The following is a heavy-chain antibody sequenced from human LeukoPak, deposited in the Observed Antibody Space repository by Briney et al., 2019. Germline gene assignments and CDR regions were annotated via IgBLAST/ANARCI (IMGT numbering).Heavy chain of an antibody. V-gene: IGHV1-2*02. Sequence: ASVKVSCKASGYTFTGYYIHWVRPAPGQGLEWVGWIIPNSGGTNYAQKFQGRVTMTRDTSISTAYMELSRLRSDDTAVYYCARDENYDSSGYLFDYWGQGTLVTVSS. J-gene: IGHJ4*02. CDR3: ARDENYDSSGYLFDY. CDR2: IIPNSGGT. CDR1: GYTFTGYY. D-gene: IGHD3-22*01.